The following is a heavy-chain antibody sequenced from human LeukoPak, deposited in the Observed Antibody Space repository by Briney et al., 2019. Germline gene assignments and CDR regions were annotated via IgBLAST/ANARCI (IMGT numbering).Heavy chain of an antibody. CDR1: GASVSSFGYY. J-gene: IGHJ4*02. Sequence: SETLSLTCTVSGASVSSFGYYWGWFRQSPGEGLEFIESLYSGGSTYYNPSLKSRVTVSVDTSKNLFSLKLTSVTAADTAIYYCESRYCPSSACHPIGAYWGQGTLVTVSS. CDR2: LYSGGST. V-gene: IGHV4-39*02. D-gene: IGHD2-8*01. CDR3: ESRYCPSSACHPIGAY.